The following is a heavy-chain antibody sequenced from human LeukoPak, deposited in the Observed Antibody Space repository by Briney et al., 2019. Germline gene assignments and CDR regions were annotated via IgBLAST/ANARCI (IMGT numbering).Heavy chain of an antibody. J-gene: IGHJ4*02. CDR2: INPSGGST. CDR1: GYTFTSYY. Sequence: ASVTVSCKASGYTFTSYYMHWVRQAPGQGLEWMGIINPSGGSTSYAQKFQGRVTMTRDTSTSTVYMELSSLRSEDTAVYYCARPYSGSYYAMDWDYGGQGTLVTVSS. CDR3: ARPYSGSYYAMDWDY. V-gene: IGHV1-46*01. D-gene: IGHD1-26*01.